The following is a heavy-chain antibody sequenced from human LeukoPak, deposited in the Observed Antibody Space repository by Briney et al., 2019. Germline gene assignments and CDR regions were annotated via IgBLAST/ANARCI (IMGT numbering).Heavy chain of an antibody. CDR1: GFTFSSYA. V-gene: IGHV3-23*01. Sequence: GGSLRLSCAASGFTFSSYAMSWVRQAPGKGLDWVSVISDSSGRTYYADSVKGRFTISRDNAKNSLYLQVNSLRAEDTAMYYCARARWRFTMIGPHDAFDIWGQGTMVTVSS. D-gene: IGHD3-22*01. CDR2: ISDSSGRT. J-gene: IGHJ3*02. CDR3: ARARWRFTMIGPHDAFDI.